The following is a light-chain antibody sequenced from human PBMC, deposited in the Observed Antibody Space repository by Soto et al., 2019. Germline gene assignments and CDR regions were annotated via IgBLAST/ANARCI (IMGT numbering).Light chain of an antibody. CDR2: DAT. CDR3: QQYNTYKWT. J-gene: IGKJ1*01. CDR1: ESVITY. Sequence: DIQMIQSPSSLSASVGDRVTITCRASESVITYLTWYQQKPGKAPKFLIYDATSLETGVPSRFSGSGSGTEFTLTISSLQPDDSATYYCQQYNTYKWTFGQGTKVDIK. V-gene: IGKV1-5*01.